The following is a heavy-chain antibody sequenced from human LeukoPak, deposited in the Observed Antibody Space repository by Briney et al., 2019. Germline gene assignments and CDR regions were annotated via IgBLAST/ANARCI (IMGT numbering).Heavy chain of an antibody. CDR1: GFTFDDYA. Sequence: VGSLRLSCAASGFTFDDYAMHWVRQAPGKGLEWVSLISGDGGSTYYADSVKGRFTISRDNSKNSLYLQMNSLRTEDTALYYCAKDSGEQWLVYFDYWGQGTLVTVSS. CDR3: AKDSGEQWLVYFDY. CDR2: ISGDGGST. D-gene: IGHD6-19*01. J-gene: IGHJ4*02. V-gene: IGHV3-43*02.